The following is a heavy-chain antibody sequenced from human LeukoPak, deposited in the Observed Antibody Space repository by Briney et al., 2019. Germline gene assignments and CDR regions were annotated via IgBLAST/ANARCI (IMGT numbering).Heavy chain of an antibody. CDR2: INPNSGAT. CDR3: ARVGTVIVDAFDI. Sequence: ASVKVSCRASGYTFIGYYLHWVRQAPGQGLEWMGWINPNSGATYYAQNFQGWVTMTRDRSTTTAYMELSSLKSDDTAVYYCARVGTVIVDAFDIWGQGTMVTVSS. V-gene: IGHV1-2*04. CDR1: GYTFIGYY. J-gene: IGHJ3*02. D-gene: IGHD4-17*01.